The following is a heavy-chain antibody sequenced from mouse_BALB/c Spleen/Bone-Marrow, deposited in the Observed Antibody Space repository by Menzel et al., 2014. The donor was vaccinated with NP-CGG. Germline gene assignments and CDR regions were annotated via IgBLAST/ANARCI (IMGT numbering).Heavy chain of an antibody. Sequence: VHVKQSGAELVKPGASVKLSCTASGFNIKDTYMHWVKQRPEQGLEWIGRIDPANGNTKYDPKFQGKATITADTSSNTAFLQLSSLTSEDTAFYYCASYYYGSSRFAYWGQGTLVTVSA. CDR3: ASYYYGSSRFAY. CDR1: GFNIKDTY. CDR2: IDPANGNT. V-gene: IGHV14-3*02. D-gene: IGHD1-1*01. J-gene: IGHJ3*01.